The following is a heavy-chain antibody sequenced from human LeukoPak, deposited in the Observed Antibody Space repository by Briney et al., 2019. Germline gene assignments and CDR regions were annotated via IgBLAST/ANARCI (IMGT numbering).Heavy chain of an antibody. V-gene: IGHV3-9*01. Sequence: GGSLGLSCAASGFTFDDYAMHWVRQAPGKGLEWVSGISWNSGSIGCADSVKGRFTISRDNAKNSLYLQMNSLRAEDTALYYCAKDITGTPNYGMDVWGQGTTVTVSS. CDR2: ISWNSGSI. J-gene: IGHJ6*02. CDR1: GFTFDDYA. D-gene: IGHD2-15*01. CDR3: AKDITGTPNYGMDV.